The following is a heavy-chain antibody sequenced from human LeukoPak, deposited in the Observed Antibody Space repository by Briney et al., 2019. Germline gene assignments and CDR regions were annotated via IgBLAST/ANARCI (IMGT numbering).Heavy chain of an antibody. Sequence: GESLRLSCAASGLPVSSNYMSWVRKAPGKGLEWVSVIHSGGSTNYADSVKGRFTISRDDAKNTLYLQMNSLRAEDTAVYYCAKDGFLWFGELLSEPRYFDYWGQGTLVTVSS. J-gene: IGHJ4*02. D-gene: IGHD3-10*01. CDR2: IHSGGST. CDR3: AKDGFLWFGELLSEPRYFDY. CDR1: GLPVSSNY. V-gene: IGHV3-53*01.